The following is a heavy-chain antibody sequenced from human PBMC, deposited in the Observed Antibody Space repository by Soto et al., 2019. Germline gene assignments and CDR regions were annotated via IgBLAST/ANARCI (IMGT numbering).Heavy chain of an antibody. J-gene: IGHJ6*03. V-gene: IGHV1-8*01. CDR3: ARGLKMLRVFGLKTYYYYCMDV. CDR1: GYTFTSYD. D-gene: IGHD3-10*01. CDR2: MNPNSGDT. Sequence: QVHLVQSGAEVKKPGASVKVSCKASGYTFTSYDINWVRQVAGQGLEWMGWMNPNSGDTAYAQEFQGRVTMSRNTSISIAYIELSSLRPADTAVYYCARGLKMLRVFGLKTYYYYCMDVWGKGTTVTLSS.